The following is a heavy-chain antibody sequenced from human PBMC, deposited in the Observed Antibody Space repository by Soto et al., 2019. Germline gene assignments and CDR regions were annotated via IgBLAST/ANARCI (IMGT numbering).Heavy chain of an antibody. CDR3: ARIRVDVDY. J-gene: IGHJ4*02. Sequence: ASVKVSCKASGYTFNFYGITWVRQAPGQGLEWMGWINAGNGNTKYSQNFQGRITITRDTSASSAYMEMYNLRSEDTAVYYCARIRVDVDYWGQGTLVTVS. CDR1: GYTFNFYG. V-gene: IGHV1-18*01. CDR2: INAGNGNT.